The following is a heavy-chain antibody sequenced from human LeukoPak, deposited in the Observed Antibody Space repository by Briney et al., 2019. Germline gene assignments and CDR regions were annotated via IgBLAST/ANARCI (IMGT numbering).Heavy chain of an antibody. CDR2: IFYAGDS. CDR3: ARHRFASPLDS. J-gene: IGHJ4*02. CDR1: GVSSSSSY. V-gene: IGHV4-59*08. Sequence: SETLSLTCTVSGVSSSSSYWSWIRQPPGKGLEWIGYIFYAGDSNHNPSFKSRVSISLDTSKDQISLKLSSVTAADTAVYYCARHRFASPLDSWGQGTLVTVSS. D-gene: IGHD2-21*01.